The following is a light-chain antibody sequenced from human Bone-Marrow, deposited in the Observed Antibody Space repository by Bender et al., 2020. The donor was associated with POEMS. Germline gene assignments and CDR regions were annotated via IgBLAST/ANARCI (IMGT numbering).Light chain of an antibody. CDR3: SSWDDSLSGWV. CDR2: SNY. Sequence: QSVLTQPPSASGTPGQSVIISCSGTDSNFGGNTVNWYQHLPGTAPRLVVYSNYQRPSGVPARFSGTKAGTSASLAISEIQSEDEGDYYCSSWDDSLSGWVFGGGTKLTVL. CDR1: DSNFGGNT. J-gene: IGLJ3*02. V-gene: IGLV1-44*01.